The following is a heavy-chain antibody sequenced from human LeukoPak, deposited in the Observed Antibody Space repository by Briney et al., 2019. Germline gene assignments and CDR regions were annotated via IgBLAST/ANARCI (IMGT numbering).Heavy chain of an antibody. J-gene: IGHJ5*02. CDR3: ARAGFYDFWSGYYLGNWFDP. CDR1: GGSISSGSYY. Sequence: SQTLSLTCTVSGGSISSGSYYWSWIRQPAGKGLEWIGRIYTSGSTNYNPSLKSRVTISVDTSKNQFSLKLSSVTAADTAVYYCARAGFYDFWSGYYLGNWFDPWGQGTLVTVSS. V-gene: IGHV4-61*02. D-gene: IGHD3-3*01. CDR2: IYTSGST.